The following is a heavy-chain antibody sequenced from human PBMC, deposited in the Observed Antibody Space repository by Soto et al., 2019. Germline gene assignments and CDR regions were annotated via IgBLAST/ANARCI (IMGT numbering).Heavy chain of an antibody. V-gene: IGHV4-59*08. Sequence: SETLSLTCTVSGDSISSNYWSWIRQPPGKGLEWIGYIYYSGNPTYNPSFKSRVTMSVDRSKNQFSLRLSSLTAADTAVYYCARGAPPFDDWGQGTLVTVSS. CDR2: IYYSGNP. CDR3: ARGAPPFDD. CDR1: GDSISSNY. J-gene: IGHJ4*02.